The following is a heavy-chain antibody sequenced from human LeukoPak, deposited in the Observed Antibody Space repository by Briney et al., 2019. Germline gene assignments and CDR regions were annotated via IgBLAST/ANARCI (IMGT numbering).Heavy chain of an antibody. CDR1: GYTFTSYD. CDR2: MNPNSGNT. V-gene: IGHV1-8*01. Sequence: ASVKDSCKASGYTFTSYDMNWVRQAAGQGLEWMGWMNPNSGNTGYAQNFQGRVTMTRNTSISTAYMELSSLRSEDTAVYYCARRLNDYYYMDVWGKGTTVTVSS. D-gene: IGHD1-1*01. CDR3: ARRLNDYYYMDV. J-gene: IGHJ6*03.